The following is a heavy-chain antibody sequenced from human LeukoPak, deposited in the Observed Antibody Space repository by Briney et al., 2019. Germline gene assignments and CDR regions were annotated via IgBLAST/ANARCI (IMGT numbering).Heavy chain of an antibody. D-gene: IGHD6-13*01. Sequence: SETLSLTCTISGGSISSGGYYWSWIRQHPGKGLEWIGYIYYSGSTYYNPSLKSRVTISADTSKNQFSLKLSSVTAADTAVYYCARARSAAGNFDYWGQGTLVTVSS. CDR1: GGSISSGGYY. CDR2: IYYSGST. CDR3: ARARSAAGNFDY. V-gene: IGHV4-31*03. J-gene: IGHJ4*02.